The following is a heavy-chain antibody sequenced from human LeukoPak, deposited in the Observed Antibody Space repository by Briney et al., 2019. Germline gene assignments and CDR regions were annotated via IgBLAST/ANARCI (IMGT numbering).Heavy chain of an antibody. J-gene: IGHJ3*02. CDR3: ARDVLDGDGYKRGALDI. D-gene: IGHD5-24*01. V-gene: IGHV3-7*03. CDR1: GFSFSNYW. CDR2: IKQDESEK. Sequence: GGSLRLSCTASGFSFSNYWMSWVRQAPGKGLEWVTSIKQDESEKYYVDSVKGRFTTSRDNAKSSLYLQMNALRGEDTAVYYCARDVLDGDGYKRGALDIWGQGTMVAVSS.